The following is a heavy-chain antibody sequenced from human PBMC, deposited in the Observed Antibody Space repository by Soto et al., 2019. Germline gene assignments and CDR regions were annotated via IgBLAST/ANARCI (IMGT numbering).Heavy chain of an antibody. V-gene: IGHV3-48*03. Sequence: GGSLRLSCAASGFTFSSYEMNWVRQAPGKGLEWVSYISSGGSTIYYADSVRGRFTISRDNAKNSLYLQMNSLRAEDTAVYYCARDDSGYPSYFHYWGQGTMVTVSS. J-gene: IGHJ4*02. CDR2: ISSGGSTI. D-gene: IGHD3-16*02. CDR3: ARDDSGYPSYFHY. CDR1: GFTFSSYE.